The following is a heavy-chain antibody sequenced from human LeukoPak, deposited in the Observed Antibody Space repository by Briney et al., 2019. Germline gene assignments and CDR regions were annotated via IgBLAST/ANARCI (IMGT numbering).Heavy chain of an antibody. CDR2: IRYDGSKK. J-gene: IGHJ4*02. Sequence: PGGSLRLSCAASGFTFSSYGMNWVRQAPGKGLEWVAFIRYDGSKKYSADSVKGRFTISRDNSKNTLYLQMDSLRAEDTAVYYCARRAGAYSHPYDYWGQGTLVTVSS. CDR3: ARRAGAYSHPYDY. CDR1: GFTFSSYG. V-gene: IGHV3-30*02. D-gene: IGHD4/OR15-4a*01.